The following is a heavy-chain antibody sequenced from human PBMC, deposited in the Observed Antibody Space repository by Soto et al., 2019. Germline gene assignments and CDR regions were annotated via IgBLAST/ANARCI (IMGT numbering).Heavy chain of an antibody. J-gene: IGHJ5*02. D-gene: IGHD3-22*01. CDR3: ARDPVARYYDSSGYPNWFDP. CDR2: IYSGGST. CDR1: GFTVSSNY. V-gene: IGHV3-53*05. Sequence: LRLSCAASGFTVSSNYMSWVRQAPGKGLEWVSVIYSGGSTYYADSVKGRFTISRDNSKNTLYLQMNSLRAEDTAVYYCARDPVARYYDSSGYPNWFDPWGQGTLVTVSS.